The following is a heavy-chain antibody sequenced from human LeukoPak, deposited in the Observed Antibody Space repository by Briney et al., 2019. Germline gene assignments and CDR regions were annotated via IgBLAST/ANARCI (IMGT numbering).Heavy chain of an antibody. CDR1: GFTVSNNW. CDR3: ARDPSAVRANTYA. Sequence: GVSLRLHCAACGFTVSNNWIHWLRQAPQKALEWVSLIYSDGSTYYADFVKGRFTISRDHSKNTLYLQMNSLRAEDTAVYYCARDPSAVRANTYAWGQGTLVTVSS. D-gene: IGHD2-2*01. CDR2: IYSDGST. V-gene: IGHV3-66*01. J-gene: IGHJ5*02.